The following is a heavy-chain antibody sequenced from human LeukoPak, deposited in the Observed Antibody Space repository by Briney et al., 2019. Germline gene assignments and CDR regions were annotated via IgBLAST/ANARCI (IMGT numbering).Heavy chain of an antibody. CDR2: ISGSGGST. CDR3: AKDLGSGWFHYYYYGMDV. D-gene: IGHD6-19*01. J-gene: IGHJ6*02. CDR1: GFTFSSYA. Sequence: HPGGSLRLSCAASGFTFSSYAMSWVRQAPGKGLEWVSAISGSGGSTYYADSVKGRLTISRDNSKNTLYLQMNSLRAEDTAVYYCAKDLGSGWFHYYYYGMDVWGQGTTVTVSS. V-gene: IGHV3-23*01.